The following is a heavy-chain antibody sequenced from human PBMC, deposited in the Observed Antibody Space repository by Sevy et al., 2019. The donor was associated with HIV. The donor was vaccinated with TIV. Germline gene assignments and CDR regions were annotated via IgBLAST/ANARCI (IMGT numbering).Heavy chain of an antibody. D-gene: IGHD7-27*01. V-gene: IGHV3-30*04. CDR1: GFTFSSYA. Sequence: GGSLILSCAASGFTFSSYAMHWVRQAPGKGLEWVAVISYDGSNKYYADSVKGRFTISRDNSKNTLYLQMNSLRAEDTAVYYCARDFGGNQLGDYWGQGTLVTVSS. J-gene: IGHJ4*02. CDR2: ISYDGSNK. CDR3: ARDFGGNQLGDY.